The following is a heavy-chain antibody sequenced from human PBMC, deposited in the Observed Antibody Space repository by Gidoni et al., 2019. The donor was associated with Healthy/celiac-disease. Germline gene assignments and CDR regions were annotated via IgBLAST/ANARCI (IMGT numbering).Heavy chain of an antibody. J-gene: IGHJ3*02. D-gene: IGHD1-26*01. CDR1: GFTFNRCA. V-gene: IGHV3-23*04. Sequence: EVQLVESGGGLVQPGGSLRLSCVDSGFTFNRCAMSWVRQAPGKGLEWVSAISGSGGSTYYADFVKGRLTISRDNSKNTLYLQMNSLRSEDTAVYYCAKCLPLFGRGSSHAFDIWGQGTMVTVSS. CDR2: ISGSGGST. CDR3: AKCLPLFGRGSSHAFDI.